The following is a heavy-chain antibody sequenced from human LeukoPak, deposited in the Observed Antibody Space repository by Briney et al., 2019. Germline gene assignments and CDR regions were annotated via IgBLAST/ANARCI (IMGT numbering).Heavy chain of an antibody. CDR3: ARDRKNYYDSSGYLWYYYGMDV. V-gene: IGHV4-31*11. J-gene: IGHJ6*02. D-gene: IGHD3-22*01. CDR1: GGSFSGYY. Sequence: PSETLSLTCAVYGGSFSGYYWSWIRQHPGKGLEWIGYIYYSGSTYYNPSLKSRVTISVDTSKNQFSLKLSSVTAADTAVYYCARDRKNYYDSSGYLWYYYGMDVWGQGTTVTVSS. CDR2: IYYSGST.